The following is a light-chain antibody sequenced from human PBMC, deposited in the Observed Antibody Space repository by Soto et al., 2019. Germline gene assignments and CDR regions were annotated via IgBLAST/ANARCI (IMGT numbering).Light chain of an antibody. CDR3: QQYYSYSPWT. J-gene: IGKJ1*01. CDR1: QSVSGW. V-gene: IGKV1-5*01. CDR2: DDS. Sequence: DIPMTQSPPTLSASVGDRVTITCRASQSVSGWVAWYQQKPGKAPKLLIYDDSSLQSGVPSRFSGSGSGTEFTLTISSLQPEDSASYYCQQYYSYSPWTFGQGTKVEVK.